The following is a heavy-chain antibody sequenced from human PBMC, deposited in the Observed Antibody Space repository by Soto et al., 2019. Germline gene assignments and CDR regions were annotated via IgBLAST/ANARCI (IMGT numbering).Heavy chain of an antibody. J-gene: IGHJ4*02. D-gene: IGHD1-26*01. CDR1: GFTFSSYG. CDR3: AKDRWELFSLLIFDY. CDR2: ISYDGSNK. V-gene: IGHV3-30*18. Sequence: GGSLRLSCAASGFTFSSYGMHWVRQAPGKGLEWVAVISYDGSNKYYADSVKGRFTISRDNSKNTLYLQMNSLRAEDTAVYYCAKDRWELFSLLIFDYWGQGTLVTVSS.